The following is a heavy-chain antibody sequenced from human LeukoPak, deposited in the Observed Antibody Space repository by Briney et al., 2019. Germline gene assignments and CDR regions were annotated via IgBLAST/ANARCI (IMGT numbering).Heavy chain of an antibody. J-gene: IGHJ4*02. D-gene: IGHD3-16*02. V-gene: IGHV1-69*04. CDR1: GGTFSSYA. CDR3: ASYSPWGSYRYQFDY. CDR2: IIPILGIA. Sequence: GASVKVSCKASGGTFSSYAISWVRQAPGQGLEWMGRIIPILGIANYAQKFQGRVTITADKSTSTAYMELSSLRSEDTAVYYCASYSPWGSYRYQFDYWGQGTLVTVSS.